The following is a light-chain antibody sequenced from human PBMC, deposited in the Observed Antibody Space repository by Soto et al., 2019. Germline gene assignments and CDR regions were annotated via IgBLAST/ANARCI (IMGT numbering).Light chain of an antibody. V-gene: IGKV1-39*01. CDR2: TSS. J-gene: IGKJ4*01. Sequence: DIQMTQSPSSLSASVGDTISITCRASQNIRNFLNWYQWRPGQAPRLLIYTSSTLQSGVPSRFSGAGSGTDFTRTISSLQPEDFATYFCQQSSDTLITFGGGTKVEI. CDR3: QQSSDTLIT. CDR1: QNIRNF.